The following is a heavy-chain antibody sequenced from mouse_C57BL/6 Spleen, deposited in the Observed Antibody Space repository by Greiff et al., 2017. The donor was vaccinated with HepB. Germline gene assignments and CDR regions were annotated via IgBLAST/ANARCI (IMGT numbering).Heavy chain of an antibody. CDR3: ARSGGGYYYGSSYGWYFDV. D-gene: IGHD1-1*01. V-gene: IGHV1-39*01. J-gene: IGHJ1*03. CDR2: INPNYGTT. CDR1: GYSFTDYN. Sequence: EVQVVESGPELVKPGASVKISCKASGYSFTDYNMNWVKQSNGKSLEWIGVINPNYGTTSYNQKFKGKATLTVDQSSSTAYMQLNSLTSEDSAVYYCARSGGGYYYGSSYGWYFDVWGTGTTVTVSS.